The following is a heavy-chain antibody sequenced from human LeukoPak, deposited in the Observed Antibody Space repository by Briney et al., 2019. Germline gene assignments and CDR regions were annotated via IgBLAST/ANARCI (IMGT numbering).Heavy chain of an antibody. D-gene: IGHD5-18*01. CDR3: ARTLQGGYSYGHYWFDP. CDR1: GGSISSYY. Sequence: SETLSLTCTVSGGSISSYYWSWIRQPPGKGLEWIGYIYYSGSTNYNPSLKSRVTISVDTSKNQFSLKLSSVTAEDTAVYYCARTLQGGYSYGHYWFDPWGQGTLVTVSS. J-gene: IGHJ5*02. CDR2: IYYSGST. V-gene: IGHV4-59*01.